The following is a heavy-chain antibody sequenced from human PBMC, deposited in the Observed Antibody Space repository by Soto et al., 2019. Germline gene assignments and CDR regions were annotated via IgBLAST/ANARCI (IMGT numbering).Heavy chain of an antibody. D-gene: IGHD1-20*01. J-gene: IGHJ6*02. CDR3: ARVGFNWNDDYYGMDV. V-gene: IGHV4-39*07. CDR1: GGSISSSSYY. CDR2: IYYSGST. Sequence: SETLSLTCTVSGGSISSSSYYWGWIRQPPGKGLKKIGSIYYSGSTYYNPSLKSRVTISVDTSNIQFFLKLSSVTAADTAVYYCARVGFNWNDDYYGMDVWGQGTTVTVSS.